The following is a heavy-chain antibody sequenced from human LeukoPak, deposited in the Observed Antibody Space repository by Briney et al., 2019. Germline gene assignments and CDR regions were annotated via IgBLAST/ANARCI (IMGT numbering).Heavy chain of an antibody. Sequence: SETLSLTCTVSGGSISSHYWSWIRQPPGKGLEWIGYIYYSGSTNYNPSLKSRVTISVDTSKNQFSLKLSSVTAADTAVYYCARHQTYYYDSSGYSDAFDIWGQGTMVTVSS. CDR2: IYYSGST. V-gene: IGHV4-59*11. CDR1: GGSISSHY. D-gene: IGHD3-22*01. J-gene: IGHJ3*02. CDR3: ARHQTYYYDSSGYSDAFDI.